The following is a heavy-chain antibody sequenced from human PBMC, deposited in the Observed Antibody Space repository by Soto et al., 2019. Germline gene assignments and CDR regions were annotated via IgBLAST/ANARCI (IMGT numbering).Heavy chain of an antibody. V-gene: IGHV1-69*01. D-gene: IGHD3-3*01. J-gene: IGHJ6*02. CDR3: ARTLTSYYYYGMDV. Sequence: QVQLVQSGAEVKKPGSSVKVSCKASGGTFSSYAISWVRQAPRQGLEWMGGIIPIFGTANYAQKFQGRVTITADESTSTAYMELSSLRSEDTAVYYCARTLTSYYYYGMDVWGQGTTVTVSS. CDR1: GGTFSSYA. CDR2: IIPIFGTA.